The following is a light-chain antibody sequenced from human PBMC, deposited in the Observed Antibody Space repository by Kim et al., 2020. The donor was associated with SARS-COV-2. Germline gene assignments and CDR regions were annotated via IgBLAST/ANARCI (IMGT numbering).Light chain of an antibody. V-gene: IGLV3-19*01. CDR1: SLRTYF. CDR2: GKD. CDR3: ASRDSSGNLFV. Sequence: SELTQDPSVSVALGQTVWISCQGDSLRTYFAYWYQQKPGQAPKLVIYGKDKRPSGIPARFSGSDSGNTASLTITGPQAEDEADYYCASRDSSGNLFVFGSGTKVTVL. J-gene: IGLJ1*01.